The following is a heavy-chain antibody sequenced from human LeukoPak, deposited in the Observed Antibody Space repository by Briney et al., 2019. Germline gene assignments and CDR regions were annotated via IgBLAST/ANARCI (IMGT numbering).Heavy chain of an antibody. CDR1: GFTFSSYA. Sequence: PGGSLRLSCAASGFTFSSYAMHWVRQAPGKGLEWVAVISYDGSNKYYADSVKGRFTISRDNSKNTLYLQMNSLRAEDTAVYYCASSGSVDYWGQGTLVTVSS. J-gene: IGHJ4*02. CDR2: ISYDGSNK. V-gene: IGHV3-30*04. D-gene: IGHD3-10*01. CDR3: ASSGSVDY.